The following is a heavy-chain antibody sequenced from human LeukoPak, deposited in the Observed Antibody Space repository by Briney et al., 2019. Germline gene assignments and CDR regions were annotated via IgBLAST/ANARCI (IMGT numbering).Heavy chain of an antibody. CDR2: VSDSGAST. CDR3: AKTAGIPAAGIDY. D-gene: IGHD6-13*01. CDR1: TFTFSIFA. Sequence: GGSLRLSCAASTFTFSIFAMTWVRRAPGKGLEWVSAVSDSGASTYYADSVKGRFTISRDNSKNTLYLQMNSLRAEDTAVYYCAKTAGIPAAGIDYWGQGTLVTV. J-gene: IGHJ4*02. V-gene: IGHV3-23*01.